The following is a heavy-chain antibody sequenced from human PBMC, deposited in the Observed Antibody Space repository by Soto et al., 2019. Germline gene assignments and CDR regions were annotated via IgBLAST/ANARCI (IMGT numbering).Heavy chain of an antibody. Sequence: SEPIPLPSAVSCGTIIGGGCSRIWIRQPPGKGLEWIGYIYHSGSTYYNPSLKSRVTISVDRSKNQFSLKLSSVTAADTAVYYCARDSYGYFDYWGQGSLVTVSS. CDR1: CGTIIGGGCS. V-gene: IGHV4-30-2*01. D-gene: IGHD5-18*01. CDR3: ARDSYGYFDY. J-gene: IGHJ4*02. CDR2: IYHSGST.